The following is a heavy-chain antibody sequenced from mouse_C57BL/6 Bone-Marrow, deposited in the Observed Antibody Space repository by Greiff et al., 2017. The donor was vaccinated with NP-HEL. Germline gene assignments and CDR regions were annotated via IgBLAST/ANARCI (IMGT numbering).Heavy chain of an antibody. CDR3: ARHYYSNYFDY. Sequence: EVQLQESGGDLVKPGGSLKLSCAASGFTFSSYGMSWVRQTPDKRLEWVATISSGGSYTCYPDSVKGRFTISRDNAKNTLYLQMSSLKSEDTAMYYCARHYYSNYFDYWGQGTTLTVSS. J-gene: IGHJ2*01. D-gene: IGHD2-5*01. V-gene: IGHV5-6*01. CDR2: ISSGGSYT. CDR1: GFTFSSYG.